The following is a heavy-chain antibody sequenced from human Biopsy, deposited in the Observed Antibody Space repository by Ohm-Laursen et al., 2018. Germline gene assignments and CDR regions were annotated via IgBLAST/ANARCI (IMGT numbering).Heavy chain of an antibody. CDR3: ARDSGILNYGNFKYYHYYGMDV. CDR2: IYYSVMT. Sequence: TLSLTCGVSGDSVTKYYWSWIRQPPGKGLEWIGHIYYSVMTNYNPSLQSRVSISVDTSRNQVSLTLSSVTAADTAVYYCARDSGILNYGNFKYYHYYGMDVWGQGTKVTVSS. V-gene: IGHV4-59*02. J-gene: IGHJ6*02. D-gene: IGHD4-11*01. CDR1: GDSVTKYY.